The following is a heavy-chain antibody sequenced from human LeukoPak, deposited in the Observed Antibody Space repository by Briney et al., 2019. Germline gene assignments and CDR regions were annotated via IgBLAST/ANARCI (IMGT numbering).Heavy chain of an antibody. CDR1: GYTLTEIS. CDR2: FDPEDGET. V-gene: IGHV1-24*01. CDR3: ARDGSIAALNWFDP. Sequence: ASVKVSCKVSGYTLTEISIHWVRQAPGKGLEWMGGFDPEDGETIYAQRFQGRVTMTEDTSADTAYMELSSLRSEDTAVYYCARDGSIAALNWFDPWGQGTLVTVSS. D-gene: IGHD6-6*01. J-gene: IGHJ5*02.